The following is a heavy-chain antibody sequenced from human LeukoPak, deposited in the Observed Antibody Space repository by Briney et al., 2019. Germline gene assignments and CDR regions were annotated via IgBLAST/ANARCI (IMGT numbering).Heavy chain of an antibody. J-gene: IGHJ4*02. Sequence: PGGSLRLSCAASGFIFANYAMHWVRQAPGKGLEWVAVISYDGSNKYYADSVKGRFTISRDNSKNTLYLQMNSLRAEDTAVYYCARDESGIAARQTYYWGQGTLVTVSS. CDR3: ARDESGIAARQTYY. D-gene: IGHD6-6*01. CDR2: ISYDGSNK. CDR1: GFIFANYA. V-gene: IGHV3-30-3*01.